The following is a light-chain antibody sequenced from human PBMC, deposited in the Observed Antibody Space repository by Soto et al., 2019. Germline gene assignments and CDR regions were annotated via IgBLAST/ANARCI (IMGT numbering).Light chain of an antibody. CDR1: SSNIGAGYD. J-gene: IGLJ1*01. V-gene: IGLV1-40*01. CDR2: GNS. CDR3: QSYDSSLSGLV. Sequence: QSVLTQPPSVSGAPGQRVTISCTGSSSNIGAGYDVHWYQQLPGTAPKLLIYGNSNRPSGVPDRFSGSKSGTSASLAITGLQAXXXADXYCQSYDSSLSGLVFGTGTKVTVL.